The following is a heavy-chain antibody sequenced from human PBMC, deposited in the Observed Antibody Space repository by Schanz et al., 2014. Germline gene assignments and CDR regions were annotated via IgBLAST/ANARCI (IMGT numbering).Heavy chain of an antibody. CDR1: GFTFSTYA. CDR2: ISSSGSYI. D-gene: IGHD3-9*01. J-gene: IGHJ4*02. V-gene: IGHV3-21*04. Sequence: EVQLLESGGGLVRPGGSLRLSCAASGFTFSTYAMSWVRQAPGKGLEWVSSISSSGSYIYYADSVKGRFSISRDNAKNSLFLQMNRLRAEDTAVYYCAKQIHYDILTVTRNWGQGTLVTVSS. CDR3: AKQIHYDILTVTRN.